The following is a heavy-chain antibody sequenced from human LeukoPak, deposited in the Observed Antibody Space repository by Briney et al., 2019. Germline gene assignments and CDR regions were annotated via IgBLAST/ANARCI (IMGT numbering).Heavy chain of an antibody. D-gene: IGHD6-13*01. Sequence: GGSLRLSCAASGFIFSSYSMSWVRQAPGMGLEWVSVITGSGGNTYYADSVEGRFTISKDNSKNTVYLQMSSLRVDDTAVYYCAKAASSSWPSYYYGMDVWGQGTTVTVSS. CDR1: GFIFSSYS. V-gene: IGHV3-23*01. CDR2: ITGSGGNT. J-gene: IGHJ6*02. CDR3: AKAASSSWPSYYYGMDV.